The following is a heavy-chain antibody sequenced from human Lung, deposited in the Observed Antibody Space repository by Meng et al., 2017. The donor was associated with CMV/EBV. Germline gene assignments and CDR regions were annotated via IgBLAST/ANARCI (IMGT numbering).Heavy chain of an antibody. J-gene: IGHJ5*02. CDR1: GYTFTSYD. V-gene: IGHV1-8*01. Sequence: ASVXVSCKASGYTFTSYDINWVRQATGQGLEWMGWMNPNSGNTGYAQKFQGIVTMTRNTSISTAYMELSSLRSEDTAVYYCARGLWSGINGWLDPWGQGTLVTVSS. CDR2: MNPNSGNT. CDR3: ARGLWSGINGWLDP. D-gene: IGHD3-3*01.